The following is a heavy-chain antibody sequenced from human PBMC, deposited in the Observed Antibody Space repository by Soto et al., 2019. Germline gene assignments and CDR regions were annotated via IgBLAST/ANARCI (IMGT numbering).Heavy chain of an antibody. J-gene: IGHJ4*02. D-gene: IGHD3-10*01. V-gene: IGHV4-31*03. CDR2: IYYSGST. CDR3: ARDKYGSGN. CDR1: GGSISSGGYY. Sequence: TSETLSLTCTVSGGSISSGGYYWSWIRQHPGKGLEWIGYIYYSGSTDYNPSLKSRVTISVDTSKNQFSLKLSSVTAADTAVYYCARDKYGSGNWGQGTLVTVSS.